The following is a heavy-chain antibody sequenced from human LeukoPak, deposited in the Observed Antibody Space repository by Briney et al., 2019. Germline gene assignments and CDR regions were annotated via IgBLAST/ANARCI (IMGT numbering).Heavy chain of an antibody. J-gene: IGHJ4*02. CDR2: IYTSGST. Sequence: SETLSLTCTVSGGSISSGSYYWSWIRQPAGKGLEWIGRIYTSGSTNYNPSLKSRVTISVDTSKNQFSLNLSSVTAADTAVYYCARGVLEWLSFDYWGQGTLVTVSS. V-gene: IGHV4-61*02. D-gene: IGHD3-3*01. CDR1: GGSISSGSYY. CDR3: ARGVLEWLSFDY.